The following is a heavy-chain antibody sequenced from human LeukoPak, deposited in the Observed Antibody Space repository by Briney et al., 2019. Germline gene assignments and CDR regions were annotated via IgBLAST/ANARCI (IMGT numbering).Heavy chain of an antibody. CDR2: ITPMFGTP. J-gene: IGHJ4*02. Sequence: ASVKVSCKASGGTFSSYATSWVRQAPGQGLEWMGGITPMFGTPNYAQKFQGRVTITADESTSTAYMELSSLRSEDTAVYYCVRDGSYYDSSGYYYLYWGQGTLVTVSS. CDR1: GGTFSSYA. CDR3: VRDGSYYDSSGYYYLY. V-gene: IGHV1-69*13. D-gene: IGHD3-22*01.